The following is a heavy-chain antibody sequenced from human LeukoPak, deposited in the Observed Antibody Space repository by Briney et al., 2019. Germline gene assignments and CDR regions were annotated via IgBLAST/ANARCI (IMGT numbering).Heavy chain of an antibody. V-gene: IGHV4-39*07. D-gene: IGHD4-17*01. CDR1: GGSISSSSYY. CDR2: IYYSGST. Sequence: PSETLSLTCTVSGGSISSSSYYWGWIRQPPGKGLEWIGFIYYSGSTYYNPSLKSRVTISVDTSKNQFSLKLTSATAADTAVYYCASLSYGDYDGVYWGQGTLVTVSS. J-gene: IGHJ4*02. CDR3: ASLSYGDYDGVY.